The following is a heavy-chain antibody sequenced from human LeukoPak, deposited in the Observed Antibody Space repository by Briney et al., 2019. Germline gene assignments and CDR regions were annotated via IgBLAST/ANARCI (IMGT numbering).Heavy chain of an antibody. CDR2: TRNKANSYTT. CDR3: ARVRGSGSGTWPLDI. D-gene: IGHD1-26*01. CDR1: GFTFSDHY. V-gene: IGHV3-72*01. Sequence: PGGSLRLSCAASGFTFSDHYMDWARQAPGRGLEWVGRTRNKANSYTTEYAASVKGRFTISRDDSKNSLYLQMNSLKIEDTAVYYCARVRGSGSGTWPLDIWGQGTMVTVSS. J-gene: IGHJ3*02.